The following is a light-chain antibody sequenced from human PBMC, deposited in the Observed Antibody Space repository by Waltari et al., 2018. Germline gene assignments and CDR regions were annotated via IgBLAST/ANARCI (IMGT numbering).Light chain of an antibody. CDR1: QKISSY. CDR3: QFSYTIPYT. Sequence: DIQMTHSPSSLSAFVGDRVTITCRASQKISSYLNWYQQKPGKAPKLLIYAASNLQSGVPSRFSGSGSGTDFPLTISSLQPEDFATYYCQFSYTIPYTFGQGTKLEI. J-gene: IGKJ2*01. CDR2: AAS. V-gene: IGKV1-39*01.